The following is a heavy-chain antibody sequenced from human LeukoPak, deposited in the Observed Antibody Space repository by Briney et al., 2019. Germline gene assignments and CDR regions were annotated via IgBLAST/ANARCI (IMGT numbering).Heavy chain of an antibody. CDR3: ARDGEGGYCSSTSCPFDY. D-gene: IGHD2-2*01. CDR2: IYHSGST. CDR1: GGSISSSSYY. Sequence: SETLSLTCTVSGGSISSSSYYWGWIRQPPGKGLEWIGYIYHSGSTYYNPSLKSRVTISVDRSKNQFSLKLSSVTAADTAVYYCARDGEGGYCSSTSCPFDYWGQGTLVTVSS. J-gene: IGHJ4*02. V-gene: IGHV4-39*07.